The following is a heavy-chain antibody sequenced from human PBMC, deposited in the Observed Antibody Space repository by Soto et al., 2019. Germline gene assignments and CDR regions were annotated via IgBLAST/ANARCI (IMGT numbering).Heavy chain of an antibody. CDR3: ARDLYYYDSSGYGY. CDR1: GFTFSSYA. CDR2: ISYDGSNK. J-gene: IGHJ4*02. D-gene: IGHD3-22*01. Sequence: GGSLRLSCAASGFTFSSYAMHWVRQAPGKGLEWVAVISYDGSNKYYAGSVKGRFTISRDNSKNTLYLQMNSLRAEDTAVYYCARDLYYYDSSGYGYWGQGTLVTVSS. V-gene: IGHV3-30-3*01.